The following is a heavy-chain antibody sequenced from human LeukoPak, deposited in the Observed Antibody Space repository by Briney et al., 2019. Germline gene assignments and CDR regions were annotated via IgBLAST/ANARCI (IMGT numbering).Heavy chain of an antibody. CDR2: INHSGST. Sequence: MPSETLSLTCAVYGVSFSGYYWSWIRQPPGKGLEWIGEINHSGSTNYNPSLKSRVTISVDTSKNQFSLKLSSVTAADTAVYYCARQKRYYGSGSYYKVFYFDYWGQGTLVTVSS. CDR3: ARQKRYYGSGSYYKVFYFDY. D-gene: IGHD3-10*01. V-gene: IGHV4-34*01. CDR1: GVSFSGYY. J-gene: IGHJ4*02.